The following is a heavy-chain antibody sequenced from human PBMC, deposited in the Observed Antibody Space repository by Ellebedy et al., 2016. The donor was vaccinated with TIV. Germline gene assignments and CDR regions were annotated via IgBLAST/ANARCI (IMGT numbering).Heavy chain of an antibody. D-gene: IGHD3-16*01. CDR3: ASLIWGAGFDY. V-gene: IGHV3-7*01. Sequence: PGGSLRLSCAASGITFNNYWMSWVRQAPGMGLEWVANIKPDDSEQYYLDSVKGRFTISRDNAENSLYLQMDSLRAEDTAVYYCASLIWGAGFDYWGQGALVTVSS. CDR1: GITFNNYW. CDR2: IKPDDSEQ. J-gene: IGHJ4*02.